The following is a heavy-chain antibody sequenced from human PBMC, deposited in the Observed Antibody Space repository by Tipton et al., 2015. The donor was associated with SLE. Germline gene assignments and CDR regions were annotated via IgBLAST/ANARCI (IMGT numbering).Heavy chain of an antibody. CDR3: ARRRGSSWYEDYFDY. V-gene: IGHV4-39*07. CDR1: GGSIVTNTYY. Sequence: TLSLTCSVSGGSIVTNTYYWGWVRQTPGKALEWIGSIFYGGSTSYNPSLKSRITISVDTSKNQFSLKMTSMTAADTAVYYCARRRGSSWYEDYFDYWGQGTLVTVSS. D-gene: IGHD6-13*01. J-gene: IGHJ4*02. CDR2: IFYGGST.